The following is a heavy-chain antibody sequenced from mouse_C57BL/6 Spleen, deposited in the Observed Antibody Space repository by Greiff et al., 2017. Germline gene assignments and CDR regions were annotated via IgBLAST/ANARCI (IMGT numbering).Heavy chain of an antibody. CDR1: GYTFTSYW. CDR3: AREDTTVVANYAMDY. Sequence: QVQLQQPGAELVKPGASVKLSCKASGYTFTSYWMHWVKQRPGQGLEWIGMIHPNSGSTNYNEKFKSKATLTVDKSAITAYMQLHRLTSEDSAVFYCAREDTTVVANYAMDYWGQGTSVTVSS. J-gene: IGHJ4*01. V-gene: IGHV1-64*01. CDR2: IHPNSGST. D-gene: IGHD1-1*01.